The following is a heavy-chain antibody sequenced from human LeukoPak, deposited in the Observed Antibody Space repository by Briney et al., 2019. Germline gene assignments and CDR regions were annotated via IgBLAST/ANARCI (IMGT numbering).Heavy chain of an antibody. CDR1: GFTFDDYN. J-gene: IGHJ4*02. Sequence: GGSLRLSCAASGFTFDDYNMHWVRQVPGKGLDWVSGLSFNSGNIGYADSVKGRFTISRDNAKNYLYLQMNSLRAEDTAVYYCARAGLGVYYYDSSGYLDYWGQGTLVTVSS. D-gene: IGHD3-22*01. CDR2: LSFNSGNI. V-gene: IGHV3-9*01. CDR3: ARAGLGVYYYDSSGYLDY.